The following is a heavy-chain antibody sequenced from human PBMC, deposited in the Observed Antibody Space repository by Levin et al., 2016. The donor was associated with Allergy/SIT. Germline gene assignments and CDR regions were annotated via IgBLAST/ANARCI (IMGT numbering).Heavy chain of an antibody. CDR3: ARQNGRKRWYSSGWYDLDY. V-gene: IGHV4-59*13. J-gene: IGHJ4*02. Sequence: SETLSLTCTVSGGSISSYYWSWIRQPPGKGLEWIGYIYYSGSTNYNPSLKSRVTISVDTSKNQFSLKLSSVTAADTAVYYCARQNGRKRWYSSGWYDLDYWGQGTLVTVSS. CDR1: GGSISSYY. D-gene: IGHD6-19*01. CDR2: IYYSGST.